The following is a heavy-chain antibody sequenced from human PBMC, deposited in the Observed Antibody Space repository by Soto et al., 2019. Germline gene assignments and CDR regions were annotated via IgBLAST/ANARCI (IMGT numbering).Heavy chain of an antibody. D-gene: IGHD3-3*01. CDR2: INHSGST. CDR1: GGSFSGYY. Sequence: TLSLTCAVYGGSFSGYYWSWIRQPPGKGLEWIGEINHSGSTNYNPSLKSRVTISVDTSKNQFSLKLSSVTAADTAVYYCARGKPSPLRFLEWSSRYYFDYWGQGTLVTVSS. V-gene: IGHV4-34*01. CDR3: ARGKPSPLRFLEWSSRYYFDY. J-gene: IGHJ4*02.